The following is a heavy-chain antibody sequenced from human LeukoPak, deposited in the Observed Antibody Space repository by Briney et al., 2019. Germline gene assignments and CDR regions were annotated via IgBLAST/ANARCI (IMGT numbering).Heavy chain of an antibody. V-gene: IGHV3-7*01. CDR3: ARDTKGGYFDL. Sequence: GGSLRLSCTASGCTFNTYWMSWVRQAPGKGLEWLANIKEDGARDYYVESVKGRFTISKDNAKTSLYLQLSSLRAEDTAVYYCARDTKGGYFDLWGQGTLVTVSS. CDR2: IKEDGARD. J-gene: IGHJ4*02. CDR1: GCTFNTYW.